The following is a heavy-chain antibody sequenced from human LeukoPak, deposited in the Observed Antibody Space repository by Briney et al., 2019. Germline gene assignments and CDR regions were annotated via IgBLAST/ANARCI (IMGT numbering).Heavy chain of an antibody. J-gene: IGHJ5*02. CDR2: ISSSSSYI. CDR3: AREVVVTASDWFDP. V-gene: IGHV3-21*01. CDR1: GFTFRSYE. D-gene: IGHD2-21*02. Sequence: GGSLRLSCAASGFTFRSYEMNWVRQAPGKGLEWVSSISSSSSYIYYADSVKGRFTISRDNAKNSLYLQMNSLRAEDTAVYYCAREVVVTASDWFDPWGQGTLVTVSS.